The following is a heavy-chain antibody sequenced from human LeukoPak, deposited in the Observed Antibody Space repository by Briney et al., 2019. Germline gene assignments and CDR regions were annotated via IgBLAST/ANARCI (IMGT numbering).Heavy chain of an antibody. CDR2: IYHSGST. CDR1: GGSISSGGYY. CDR3: ATRIRGIDY. D-gene: IGHD2-15*01. J-gene: IGHJ4*02. Sequence: PSETLSLTCTVSGGSISSGGYYWSWIRQPPGKGLEWIGYIYHSGSTYYNPSLKSRVTISVDRSKNQFSLKLSSVTAADTAVYYCATRIRGIDYWGQGTLVTVSS. V-gene: IGHV4-30-2*01.